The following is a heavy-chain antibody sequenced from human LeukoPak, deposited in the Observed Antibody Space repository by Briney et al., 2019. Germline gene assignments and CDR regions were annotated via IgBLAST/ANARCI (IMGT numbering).Heavy chain of an antibody. CDR2: INPNSGGT. V-gene: IGHV1-2*02. D-gene: IGHD6-6*01. CDR3: ARDTHARPNAFDV. CDR1: GYTFTGYY. J-gene: IGHJ3*01. Sequence: ASVKVSCKASGYTFTGYYMHWVRQAPGQGLEWMGWINPNSGGTNYAQKFQGRVTMTRGTSISTAYMELSRLRSDDTAVYYCARDTHARPNAFDVWGQGTMVTVSS.